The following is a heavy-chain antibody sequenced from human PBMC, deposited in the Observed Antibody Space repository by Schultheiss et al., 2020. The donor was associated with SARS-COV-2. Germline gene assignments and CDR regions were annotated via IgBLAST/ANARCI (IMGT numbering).Heavy chain of an antibody. CDR3: AGGYYYYGMDV. J-gene: IGHJ6*02. CDR2: INHSGST. V-gene: IGHV4-59*04. CDR1: GGSISSYY. Sequence: SQTLSLTCTVSGGSISSYYWSWIRQPPGKGLEWIGEINHSGSTNYNPSLKSRVTISVDTSKNQFSLKLSSVTAADTAVYYCAGGYYYYGMDVWGQGTTVTVSS. D-gene: IGHD3-16*01.